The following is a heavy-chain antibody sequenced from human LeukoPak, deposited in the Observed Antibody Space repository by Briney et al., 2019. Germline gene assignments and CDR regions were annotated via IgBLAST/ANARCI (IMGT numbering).Heavy chain of an antibody. CDR2: IYYSGST. Sequence: SETLSLTCTVSGGSISSGGYYWSWIRQPPGTGLEWIGYIYYSGSTNYNPSLKSRVTISVDTSKNQFSLKLSSVTAADTAVYYCARQISIHWYFDLWGRGTLVTVSS. CDR1: GGSISSGGYY. D-gene: IGHD6-6*01. CDR3: ARQISIHWYFDL. J-gene: IGHJ2*01. V-gene: IGHV4-61*08.